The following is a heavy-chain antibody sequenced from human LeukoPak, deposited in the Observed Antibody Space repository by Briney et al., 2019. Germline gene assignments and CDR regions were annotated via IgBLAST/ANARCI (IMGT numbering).Heavy chain of an antibody. CDR3: ARVDPDSSSTLEVFDY. Sequence: SETLSLTCTVSGGSISSYYWSWIRQPPGKGLEWIGYIYYSGSTNYNPSLKSRVTISVDTSKNQFSLKLSSVTAADTAVYYCARVDPDSSSTLEVFDYWGQRTLVPVSS. D-gene: IGHD6-6*01. V-gene: IGHV4-59*01. CDR1: GGSISSYY. CDR2: IYYSGST. J-gene: IGHJ4*02.